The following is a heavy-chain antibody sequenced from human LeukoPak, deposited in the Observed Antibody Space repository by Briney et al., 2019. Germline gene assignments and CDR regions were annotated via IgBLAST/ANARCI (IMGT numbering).Heavy chain of an antibody. CDR2: IYYSGST. CDR1: GGSISSYY. CDR3: ARARDGYNYGDIDY. V-gene: IGHV4-59*01. Sequence: SETLSLTCTVSGGSISSYYWSWIRQPPGKGLEWIGYIYYSGSTNYNPSLKSRVTISVDTSKNQFSLKLSSVTAADTAVYYRARARDGYNYGDIDYWGQGTLVTVSS. J-gene: IGHJ4*02. D-gene: IGHD5-24*01.